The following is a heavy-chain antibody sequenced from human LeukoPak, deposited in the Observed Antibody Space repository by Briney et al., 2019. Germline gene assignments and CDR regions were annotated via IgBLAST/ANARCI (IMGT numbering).Heavy chain of an antibody. CDR1: SGSISSSNYY. CDR3: ARERVYDFWSGYHDDY. V-gene: IGHV4-61*02. Sequence: SETLSLTCTVSSGSISSSNYYWSWIRQPAGKGLEWIGLISTIGSTNYNPSLNSRVTISIDTSKNQFSLKLSSVTAADTAVYYCARERVYDFWSGYHDDYWGQGTLVTVSS. J-gene: IGHJ4*02. D-gene: IGHD3-3*01. CDR2: ISTIGST.